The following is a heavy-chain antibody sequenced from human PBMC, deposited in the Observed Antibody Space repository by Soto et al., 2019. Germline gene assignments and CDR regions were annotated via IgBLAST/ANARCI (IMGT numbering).Heavy chain of an antibody. V-gene: IGHV4-34*01. CDR2: INHSGST. CDR1: GGSFSGYY. J-gene: IGHJ4*02. D-gene: IGHD2-21*01. CDR3: ARGIVVSALYYFDY. Sequence: SETLSLTCAVYGGSFSGYYWSWIRQPPGKGLEWIGEINHSGSTNYNPPLKSRVTISVDTSKNQFSLKLSSVTAADTAVYYCARGIVVSALYYFDYWGQGTLVTVSS.